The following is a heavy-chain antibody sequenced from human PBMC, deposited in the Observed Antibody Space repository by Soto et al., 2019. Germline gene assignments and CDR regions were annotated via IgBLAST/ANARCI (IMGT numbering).Heavy chain of an antibody. CDR2: THPGESQT. Sequence: GESLKISCHASGYSFTTYCIALVLQKPGKGLEWMGITHPGESQTRYSPSFQGQVTISFDRSTSTAYLQWSSLKASDTAIYYCARHENYYYAYYGMDVWGQGTTVTVSS. CDR3: ARHENYYYAYYGMDV. J-gene: IGHJ6*02. CDR1: GYSFTTYC. V-gene: IGHV5-51*01.